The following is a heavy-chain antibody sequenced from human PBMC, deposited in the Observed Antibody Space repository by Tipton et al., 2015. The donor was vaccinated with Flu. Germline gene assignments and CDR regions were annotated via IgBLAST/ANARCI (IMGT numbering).Heavy chain of an antibody. J-gene: IGHJ6*03. V-gene: IGHV4-39*01. CDR1: GGSISSSSYY. CDR2: IYYSGST. Sequence: TLSLTCTVSGGSISSSSYYWGWIRQPPGKGLEWIGSIYYSGSTYYNPSLKSRVTISVDTSKNQFSLKLSSVTAADTAVYYCARQPMQPNYYYYYMDVWGKGTTVTVSS. D-gene: IGHD6-13*01. CDR3: ARQPMQPNYYYYYMDV.